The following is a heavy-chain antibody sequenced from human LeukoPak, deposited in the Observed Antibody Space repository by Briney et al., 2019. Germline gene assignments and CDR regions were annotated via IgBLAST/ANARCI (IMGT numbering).Heavy chain of an antibody. CDR3: AKVVGVLSYSSGSCFDY. D-gene: IGHD6-19*01. CDR1: GFTFSSYA. J-gene: IGHJ4*02. Sequence: GGSLRPSCAASGFTFSSYAMSWVRQAPGKGLEWVSVISGSGDTTYYADSVKGRFTISRSNSKNTLYLQMNSLRAEDTAVYHCAKVVGVLSYSSGSCFDYWGQGTLVTVSS. V-gene: IGHV3-23*01. CDR2: ISGSGDTT.